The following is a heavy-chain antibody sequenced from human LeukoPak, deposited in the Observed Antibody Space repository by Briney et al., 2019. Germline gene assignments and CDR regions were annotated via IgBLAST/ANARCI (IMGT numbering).Heavy chain of an antibody. CDR2: IYYTGST. J-gene: IGHJ5*02. CDR3: ARHRDTSGWYHWFDP. D-gene: IGHD6-19*01. Sequence: PSETLSLTCTVSGGSISSSSYYWGWIRQPPGTGLEWIGSIYYTGSTYYNPSLKSRVTISVDTSKNQFSLKLSSVTAADTAVYYCARHRDTSGWYHWFDPWGQGTLVTVSS. V-gene: IGHV4-39*01. CDR1: GGSISSSSYY.